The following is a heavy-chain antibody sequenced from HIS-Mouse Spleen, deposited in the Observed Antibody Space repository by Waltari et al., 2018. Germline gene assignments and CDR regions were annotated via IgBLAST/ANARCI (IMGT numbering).Heavy chain of an antibody. Sequence: QLQLQESGPGLVKPSETLSLTCTVSGGSVSSISYSWGWFRQPPGKGLEGIGRIYYSGSTYYNPSLKSRVTISVDTSKNQFSLKLSSVTAADTAVYYCAREIPYSSSWYDWYFDLWGRGTLVTVSS. CDR3: AREIPYSSSWYDWYFDL. CDR2: IYYSGST. J-gene: IGHJ2*01. D-gene: IGHD6-13*01. CDR1: GGSVSSISYS. V-gene: IGHV4-39*07.